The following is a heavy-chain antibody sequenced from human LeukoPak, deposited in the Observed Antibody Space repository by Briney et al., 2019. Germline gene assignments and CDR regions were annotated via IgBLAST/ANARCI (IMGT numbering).Heavy chain of an antibody. V-gene: IGHV3-23*01. Sequence: GGSLRLSCAASGFTFSSYSMNWVRQAPGKGLEWVSGISGSGGGTYYADSVRGRFSISRDNSKNTLHLQMNSLRAEDTAVYYCAAISPYYYMDVWGKGTTVTISS. CDR1: GFTFSSYS. D-gene: IGHD2-21*01. J-gene: IGHJ6*03. CDR2: ISGSGGGT. CDR3: AAISPYYYMDV.